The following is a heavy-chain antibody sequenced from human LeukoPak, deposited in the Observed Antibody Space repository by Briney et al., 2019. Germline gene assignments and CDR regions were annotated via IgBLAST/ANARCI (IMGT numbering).Heavy chain of an antibody. CDR1: GFTFSSYG. CDR3: AKDHPTYTIAAAGDY. CDR2: ISYDGSNK. Sequence: PGGSLRLSCAASGFTFSSYGMHWVRQAPGKGLEWVAVISYDGSNKYYADSVKGRFTISRDNSKNTLYLQMNSLRAEDTAAYYCAKDHPTYTIAAAGDYWGQGTLVTVSS. J-gene: IGHJ4*02. V-gene: IGHV3-30*18. D-gene: IGHD6-13*01.